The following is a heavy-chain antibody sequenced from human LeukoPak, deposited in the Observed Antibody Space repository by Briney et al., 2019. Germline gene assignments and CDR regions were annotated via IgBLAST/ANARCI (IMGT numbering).Heavy chain of an antibody. V-gene: IGHV3-23*01. CDR1: GFTFRNYA. D-gene: IGHD2-21*02. Sequence: PGGSPRLSCAASGFTFRNYAMNWVRQAPGKGLEWVSGISGSGSRTYYADSVKGRFTISRDNSNNTLSLQMTSLRVEDTVIYFCAKDSDIPGSFDYWGQGTPVTVSS. CDR3: AKDSDIPGSFDY. J-gene: IGHJ4*02. CDR2: ISGSGSRT.